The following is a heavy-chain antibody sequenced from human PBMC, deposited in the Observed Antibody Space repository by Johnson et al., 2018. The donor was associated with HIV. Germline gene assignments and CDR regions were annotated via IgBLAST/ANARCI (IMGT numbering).Heavy chain of an antibody. D-gene: IGHD2-21*02. CDR1: GFTFSSYG. CDR2: IRYDGGNK. Sequence: QVQLVESGGGVVQPGGSLRLSCAASGFTFSSYGMHWVRQAPGKGLEWVAFIRYDGGNKYYADSVKGRFTISRDNSKSSLYLQMNSLRAEDTAVYYCARGGAYCGGDCNAFDIWGQGTMVTVSS. CDR3: ARGGAYCGGDCNAFDI. V-gene: IGHV3-30*02. J-gene: IGHJ3*02.